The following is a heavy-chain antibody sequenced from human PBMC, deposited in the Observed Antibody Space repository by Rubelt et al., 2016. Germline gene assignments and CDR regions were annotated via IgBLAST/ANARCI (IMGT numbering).Heavy chain of an antibody. CDR1: GFSLSTSGMC. CDR3: ARVQPGMATIRDAFDF. V-gene: IGHV2-70*01. Sequence: QVTLRESGPALVKPTQTLTLTCTFSGFSLSTSGMCVSWIRQPPGKALEWLALIDWDDDKYYSTSLKTRITISKDTSKTQVLLTMTNMDPVATAPYYCARVQPGMATIRDAFDFWGQGTMVPVSS. J-gene: IGHJ3*01. CDR2: IDWDDDK. D-gene: IGHD5-24*01.